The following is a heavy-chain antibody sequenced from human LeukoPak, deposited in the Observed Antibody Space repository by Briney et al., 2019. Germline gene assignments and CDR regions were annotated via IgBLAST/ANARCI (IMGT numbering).Heavy chain of an antibody. CDR3: AKASVWAMVRVVSYFDE. Sequence: GETLRLSCAASGFTFSSYGMTWVRQAPGKGLEWVSGISGSGDNTWYADSVKGRFTISRDNSKKTLDLQMHSLRAEDTAVYYCAKASVWAMVRVVSYFDEWGQGIQVTVSS. D-gene: IGHD3-10*01. CDR1: GFTFSSYG. CDR2: ISGSGDNT. J-gene: IGHJ4*02. V-gene: IGHV3-23*01.